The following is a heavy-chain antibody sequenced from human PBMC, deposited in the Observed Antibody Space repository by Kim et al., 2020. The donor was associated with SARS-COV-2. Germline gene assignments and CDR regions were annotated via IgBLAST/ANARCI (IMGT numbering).Heavy chain of an antibody. CDR3: ARWAGGYSYGPDAFDI. V-gene: IGHV4-59*01. D-gene: IGHD5-18*01. J-gene: IGHJ3*02. CDR2: IYYSGST. Sequence: SETLSLTCTVSGGSISSYYWSWIRQPPGKGLEWIGYIYYSGSTNYNPSLKSRVTISVDTSKNQFSLKLSSVTAADTAVYYCARWAGGYSYGPDAFDIWGQGTMVTVSS. CDR1: GGSISSYY.